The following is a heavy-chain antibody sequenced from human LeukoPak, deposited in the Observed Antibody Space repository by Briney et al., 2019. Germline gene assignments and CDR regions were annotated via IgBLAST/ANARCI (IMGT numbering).Heavy chain of an antibody. J-gene: IGHJ4*02. D-gene: IGHD3-10*01. V-gene: IGHV1-18*01. CDR2: ISAYNGNT. CDR3: ARAIPFTTVRGVIIKGVGFDY. Sequence: ASVKVSCKASGYTFTSYGISWVRQAPGQGLEWMGWISAYNGNTNYAQKLQGRVTMTTDTSTSTAYMELRSLRSDDTAVYYCARAIPFTTVRGVIIKGVGFDYWGQGTLVTVSS. CDR1: GYTFTSYG.